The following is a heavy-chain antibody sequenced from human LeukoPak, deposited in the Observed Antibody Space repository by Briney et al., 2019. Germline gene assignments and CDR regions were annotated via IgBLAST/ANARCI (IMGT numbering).Heavy chain of an antibody. J-gene: IGHJ4*01. CDR1: GYTFSDYY. Sequence: ASVKVSCKASGYTFSDYYVHWVRQAPGQGLEWMGWINPNSGGTDYAQKFRGRVTLTRDTSISTAYMELSSLRSDDAAVYYCARGVGPTIFFNYWGHGTLVTVSS. D-gene: IGHD1-26*01. CDR2: INPNSGGT. CDR3: ARGVGPTIFFNY. V-gene: IGHV1-2*02.